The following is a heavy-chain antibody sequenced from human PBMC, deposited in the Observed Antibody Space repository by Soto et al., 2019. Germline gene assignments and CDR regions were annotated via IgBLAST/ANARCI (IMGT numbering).Heavy chain of an antibody. V-gene: IGHV1-8*01. Sequence: ASVKVSCKASGYTFTSYDINWVRQATGQGLEWMGWMNPNSGNTGYAQKFQGRVNMTRNTSISTAYMELSSLRSEDTAVYYCARGVVGETHNDAFDIWGQGTMVTVSS. CDR2: MNPNSGNT. CDR3: ARGVVGETHNDAFDI. CDR1: GYTFTSYD. D-gene: IGHD6-6*01. J-gene: IGHJ3*02.